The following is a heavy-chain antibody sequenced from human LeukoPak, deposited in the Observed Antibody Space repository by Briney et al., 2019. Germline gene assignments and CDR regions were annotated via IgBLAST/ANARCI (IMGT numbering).Heavy chain of an antibody. V-gene: IGHV3-23*01. J-gene: IGHJ4*02. CDR2: ISGSGGST. CDR1: GFTFSSYA. D-gene: IGHD5-18*01. CDR3: AKGTAMAPRGGFDY. Sequence: TGGSLRLSCAASGFTFSSYAMSWVRQAPGKGLEWVSAISGSGGSTYYADSVKGRFTISRDNSKNTLYLQMNSLRAEDTAVYYCAKGTAMAPRGGFDYWGQGTLVTVSS.